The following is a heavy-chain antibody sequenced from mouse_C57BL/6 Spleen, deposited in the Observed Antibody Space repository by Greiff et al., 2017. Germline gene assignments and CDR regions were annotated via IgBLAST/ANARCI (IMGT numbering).Heavy chain of an antibody. CDR3: ATGSSPWFAY. D-gene: IGHD1-1*01. CDR1: GYAFSSSW. Sequence: QVQLQQSGPELVKPGASVKISCKASGYAFSSSWMNWVKQRPGKGLEWIGRIYPGDGDTNYNGKFKGKATLTADKSSSTAYMQRSSLTSEDSAVYFCATGSSPWFAYWGQGTLVTVSA. V-gene: IGHV1-82*01. CDR2: IYPGDGDT. J-gene: IGHJ3*01.